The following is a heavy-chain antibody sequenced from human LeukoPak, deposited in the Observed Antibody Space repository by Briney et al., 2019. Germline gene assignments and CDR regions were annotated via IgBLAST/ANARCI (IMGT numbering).Heavy chain of an antibody. CDR1: GFTFSSYA. Sequence: PGGSLRLSCAASGFTFSSYAMSWVRQAPGKGLEWVSAISGSGGSTYYADSVKGRFTISRDNSKNTLYLQMNSLRAEDTAVYYCAKVAAGYCSGTSCPPSYYYMDVWGKGTTVTVSS. V-gene: IGHV3-23*01. CDR2: ISGSGGST. CDR3: AKVAAGYCSGTSCPPSYYYMDV. J-gene: IGHJ6*03. D-gene: IGHD2-2*01.